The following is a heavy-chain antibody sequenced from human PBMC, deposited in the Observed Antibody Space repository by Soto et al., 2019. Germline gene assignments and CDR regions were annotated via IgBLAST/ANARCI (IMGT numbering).Heavy chain of an antibody. J-gene: IGHJ3*02. CDR1: GGTFSSYT. V-gene: IGHV1-69*02. Sequence: QVQLVQSGAEVKKPGSSVKVSCKASGGTFSSYTISWVRQAPGQGLEWMGRIIPILGIANYAQKLQGRVTITADKSMSTAYMELSSLRSEDTAVYYCARASSVLWPIPAEDAFDIWGQGPMVPLSS. CDR2: IIPILGIA. CDR3: ARASSVLWPIPAEDAFDI. D-gene: IGHD2-2*01.